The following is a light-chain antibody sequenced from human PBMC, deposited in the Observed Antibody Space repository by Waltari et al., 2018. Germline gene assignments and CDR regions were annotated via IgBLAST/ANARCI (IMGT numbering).Light chain of an antibody. CDR1: ESVKNN. Sequence: DVQLIHSPSTLSASVGDRVTITCRASESVKNNLAWYQHQPGKATKVLVHKASRLESGVASRFSGSGYGTEFTLTISSLEPDDFATYDCHQYNTLPLTVGGGTKVEIK. V-gene: IGKV1-5*03. CDR3: HQYNTLPLT. J-gene: IGKJ4*01. CDR2: KAS.